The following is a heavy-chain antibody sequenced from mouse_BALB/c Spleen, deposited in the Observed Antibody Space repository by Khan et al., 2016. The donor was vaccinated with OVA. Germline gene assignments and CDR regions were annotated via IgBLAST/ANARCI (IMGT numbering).Heavy chain of an antibody. Sequence: QVQLKQSGPGLVALAQSLSITCTVSGFSLTSYGVHWVRQPPGKGLEWLGVIWAGGSITYYSALLSRLSISKDNSKSHVFLKMNSLQTGDTDMYFSDRYYGIYLDYSDVKGAGTAGTVSS. D-gene: IGHD2-1*01. CDR3: DRYYGIYLDYSDV. V-gene: IGHV2-9*02. CDR1: GFSLTSYG. CDR2: IWAGGSI. J-gene: IGHJ1*01.